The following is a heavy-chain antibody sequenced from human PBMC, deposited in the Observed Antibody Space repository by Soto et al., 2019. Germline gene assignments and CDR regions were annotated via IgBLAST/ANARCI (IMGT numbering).Heavy chain of an antibody. CDR3: ARDHSSYCSAGSCLAFDI. J-gene: IGHJ3*02. CDR2: IFTAGST. V-gene: IGHV3-53*04. Sequence: GGGLRLSCAAPGVTVRGHIMSWGRQGPGEGLEWVSLIFTAGSTYYADSVKGRFTISRHSSENTLYLQMNSLRPEDTAVYYCARDHSSYCSAGSCLAFDIWGQGTLVTVSS. CDR1: GVTVRGHI. D-gene: IGHD2-15*01.